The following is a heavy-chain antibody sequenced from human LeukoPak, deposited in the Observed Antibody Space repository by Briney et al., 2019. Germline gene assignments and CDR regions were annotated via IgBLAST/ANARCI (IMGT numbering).Heavy chain of an antibody. Sequence: PSETLSLTCTVSGGSISSYYWSWIRQPAGKGLEWIGRIYTSGSTNYNPSLKSRVTMSVDTSKNQFSLKLSSVTAADTAVYYCARQRSSSWYDAFDIWGQGTMVTVSS. CDR1: GGSISSYY. D-gene: IGHD6-13*01. CDR3: ARQRSSSWYDAFDI. J-gene: IGHJ3*02. CDR2: IYTSGST. V-gene: IGHV4-4*07.